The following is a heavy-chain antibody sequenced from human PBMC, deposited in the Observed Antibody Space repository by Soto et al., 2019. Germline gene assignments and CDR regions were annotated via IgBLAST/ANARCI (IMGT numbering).Heavy chain of an antibody. V-gene: IGHV1-69*06. CDR2: IIPIFGTA. J-gene: IGHJ5*02. Sequence: QVQLVQSGAEVKKPGSSVKVSCKASGGTFSSYAISWVRQAPGQGLEWMGGIIPIFGTANYAQKFQGRVTITADKSTSTAYMELSSLRSEDTAVYYCASDTEVVPAAISGLGWFDPWGQGTLVTVSS. CDR1: GGTFSSYA. CDR3: ASDTEVVPAAISGLGWFDP. D-gene: IGHD2-2*02.